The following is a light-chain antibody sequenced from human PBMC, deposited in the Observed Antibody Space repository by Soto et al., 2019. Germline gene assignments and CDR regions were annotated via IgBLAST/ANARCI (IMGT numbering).Light chain of an antibody. CDR3: QQVKSYPRT. V-gene: IGKV1-9*01. CDR1: QAITNN. Sequence: DIPLTQSPSSLSASVGERVTITCRASQAITNNLAWYQQKPGNPPRHLIYEASTIHSGVPSRFRGRKIGTQFILTIDSLQPEDFATYDCQQVKSYPRTFGGGTKVEIK. J-gene: IGKJ4*01. CDR2: EAS.